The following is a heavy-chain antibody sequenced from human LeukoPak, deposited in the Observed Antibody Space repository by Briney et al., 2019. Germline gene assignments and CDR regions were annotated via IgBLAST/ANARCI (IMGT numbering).Heavy chain of an antibody. CDR2: IYYSGST. CDR3: ARDRRYYDSSGYIRGFDY. CDR1: GGSISSYY. D-gene: IGHD3-22*01. V-gene: IGHV4-59*12. J-gene: IGHJ4*02. Sequence: PSETLSLTCTVSGGSISSYYWSWIRQPPGTGLEWIGYIYYSGSTNYNPSLKSRVTISVDTSKNQFSLKLSSVTAADTAVYYCARDRRYYDSSGYIRGFDYWGQGTLVTVSS.